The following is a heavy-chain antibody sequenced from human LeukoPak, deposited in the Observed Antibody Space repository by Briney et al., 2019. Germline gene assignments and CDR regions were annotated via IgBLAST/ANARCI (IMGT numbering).Heavy chain of an antibody. CDR3: ARSILDAFDI. Sequence: SETLSLTCTVSGGSISSHYWSWIRQPPGKGLEWIGYIYYSGSTNYSPSLKSRVTISVDTSKNQFSLKLSSVTAADTAVYYCARSILDAFDIWGQGTMVTVSS. J-gene: IGHJ3*02. CDR1: GGSISSHY. D-gene: IGHD6-6*01. CDR2: IYYSGST. V-gene: IGHV4-59*11.